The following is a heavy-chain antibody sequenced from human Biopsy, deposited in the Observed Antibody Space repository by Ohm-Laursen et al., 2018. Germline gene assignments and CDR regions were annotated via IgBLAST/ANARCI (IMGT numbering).Heavy chain of an antibody. J-gene: IGHJ4*02. CDR2: IYWDDDK. CDR3: VHRRMTPSEFDY. Sequence: TQTLTLTFAFSGFSLTSRGEGVGWLRQPPGKAPERLALIYWDDDKFYNPSLESRLTITKDTSKNQVLLIMTNMDPVDTATYFCVHRRMTPSEFDYWGQGTLVTVSS. CDR1: GFSLTSRGEG. V-gene: IGHV2-5*02.